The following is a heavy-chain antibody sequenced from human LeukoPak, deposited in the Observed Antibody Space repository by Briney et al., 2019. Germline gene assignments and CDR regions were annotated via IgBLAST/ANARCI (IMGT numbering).Heavy chain of an antibody. Sequence: GASVTVSFTASVGTFISYAISWVRQAPGQGREGMGGIIPIFGTANYAQKFQGRVTITADKSTSTAYMELSSLRSEDTAVYYCARALFDSSGYSSFGYWGQGTLVTVSS. CDR1: VGTFISYA. D-gene: IGHD3-22*01. CDR3: ARALFDSSGYSSFGY. J-gene: IGHJ4*02. CDR2: IIPIFGTA. V-gene: IGHV1-69*06.